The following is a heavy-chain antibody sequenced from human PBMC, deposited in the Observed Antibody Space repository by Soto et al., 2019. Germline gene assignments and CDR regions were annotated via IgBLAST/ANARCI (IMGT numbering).Heavy chain of an antibody. D-gene: IGHD1-1*01. CDR1: GFTVSSKY. J-gene: IGHJ5*02. Sequence: PGGSLRLSCAASGFTVSSKYMSWVRQAPGKGLEWVSLIQSGGPTYYADSVKGRFTISRDTSENTLYLQMDSLRAEDTAVYYCASGFCRGGTCNRHLESWGQGTLVTVSS. CDR2: IQSGGPT. V-gene: IGHV3-66*01. CDR3: ASGFCRGGTCNRHLES.